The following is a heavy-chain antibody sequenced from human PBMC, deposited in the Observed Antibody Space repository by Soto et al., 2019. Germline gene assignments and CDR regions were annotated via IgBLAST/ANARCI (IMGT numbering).Heavy chain of an antibody. Sequence: GGSLRPSCAASGFTFSSYAMHWVRQAPGKGLEWVAVISYDGSNKYYADSVKGRFTISRDNSKNTLYLQMNSLRAEDTAVYYCARDKAIFGVVMYFDYWGQGTLVTVSS. CDR1: GFTFSSYA. CDR3: ARDKAIFGVVMYFDY. D-gene: IGHD3-3*01. J-gene: IGHJ4*02. CDR2: ISYDGSNK. V-gene: IGHV3-30-3*01.